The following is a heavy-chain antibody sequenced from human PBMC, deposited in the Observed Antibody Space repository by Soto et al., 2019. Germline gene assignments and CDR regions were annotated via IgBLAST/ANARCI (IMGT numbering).Heavy chain of an antibody. CDR3: AHRSGRGDYGYYMDV. J-gene: IGHJ6*03. D-gene: IGHD4-17*01. V-gene: IGHV2-5*02. CDR1: GFSLNTSGVG. Sequence: QITLKESGPTLVKPKQTLTLTCTFSGFSLNTSGVGVGWIRQPPGKALEWLALIYWDDDKRYSPSLKSRLTITKDTSKNQVVLTMTNMDPVDTATYYCAHRSGRGDYGYYMDVWGKGTTVTVSS. CDR2: IYWDDDK.